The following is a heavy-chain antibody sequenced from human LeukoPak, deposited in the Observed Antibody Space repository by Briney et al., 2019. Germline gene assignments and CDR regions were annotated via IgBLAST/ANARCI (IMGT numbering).Heavy chain of an antibody. D-gene: IGHD2-21*01. V-gene: IGHV3-11*01. CDR3: TRDPRLSLY. CDR2: IGGSGSNI. Sequence: PGGSLRLSCAASGFTFSDHYMSWIRQAPGKWLEWLSYIGGSGSNIQYADSVKGRFTISRDNRKNVLYLQMNSLRDEDTAVYYCTRDPRLSLYWGQGTLVTVSS. J-gene: IGHJ4*02. CDR1: GFTFSDHY.